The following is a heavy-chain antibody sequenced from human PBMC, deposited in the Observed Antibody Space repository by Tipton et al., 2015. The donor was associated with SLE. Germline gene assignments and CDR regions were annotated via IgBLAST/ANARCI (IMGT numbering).Heavy chain of an antibody. CDR2: ISPSDGYR. V-gene: IGHV1-46*01. CDR3: AREWPETCLFDY. CDR1: EYTFTNYY. Sequence: QLVQSGAEVKRPGASVRVSCKASEYTFTNYYMHWVRQAPGQGLEWVGRISPSDGYRDYAQKFQGRVTMTSDTSTNTVYMELTSLGSEDTAVYHCAREWPETCLFDYWGQGTLVTVSS. D-gene: IGHD5-12*01. J-gene: IGHJ4*02.